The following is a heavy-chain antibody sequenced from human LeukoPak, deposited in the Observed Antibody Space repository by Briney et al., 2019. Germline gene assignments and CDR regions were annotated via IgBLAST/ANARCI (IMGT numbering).Heavy chain of an antibody. CDR1: GGSISSYY. J-gene: IGHJ4*02. V-gene: IGHV4-59*01. Sequence: PSETLSLTCTVSGGSISSYYWSWIRQPPGQGLEWIGYIYYSGSTNYNPSLKSRVTISVDTSKNQFSLKLSSVTAADTAVYYCARAPAAISPFDYWGQGTLVTVSS. CDR2: IYYSGST. CDR3: ARAPAAISPFDY. D-gene: IGHD2-2*02.